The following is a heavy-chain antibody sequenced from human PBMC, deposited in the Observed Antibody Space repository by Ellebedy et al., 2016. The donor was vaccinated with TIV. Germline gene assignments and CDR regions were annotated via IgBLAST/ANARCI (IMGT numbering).Heavy chain of an antibody. CDR2: ISGSGMST. J-gene: IGHJ2*01. V-gene: IGHV3-23*01. D-gene: IGHD7-27*01. CDR3: AKDLANWGIRFFDL. Sequence: GESLKISCAASGFTVSSYYMSWVRQAPGKGLEWVSAISGSGMSTYYVDSVKGRFTISRDNSKDTFYLQMNRLRVEDTAVYYCAKDLANWGIRFFDLWGRGTLVTVSS. CDR1: GFTVSSYY.